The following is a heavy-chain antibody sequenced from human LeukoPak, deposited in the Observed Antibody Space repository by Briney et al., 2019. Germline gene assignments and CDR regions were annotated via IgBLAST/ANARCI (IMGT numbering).Heavy chain of an antibody. V-gene: IGHV1-8*02. D-gene: IGHD6-25*01. Sequence: GSSVKVSCKASGGTFSSYAISWVRQATGQGLGWMGGMNPNNGYTGYAQKFQGRVTMTTNTSISTAYMELSSLIFDDTAVYYCARGSSGGGYSFYSWGQGTQVAVAS. CDR2: MNPNNGYT. J-gene: IGHJ5*01. CDR3: ARGSSGGGYSFYS. CDR1: GGTFSSYA.